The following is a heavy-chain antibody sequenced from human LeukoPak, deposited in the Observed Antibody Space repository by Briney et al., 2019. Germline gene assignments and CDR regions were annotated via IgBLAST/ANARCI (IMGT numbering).Heavy chain of an antibody. CDR1: GGSISSSSYY. CDR2: INHSGST. CDR3: ASSPYSSGWP. Sequence: SETLSLTCTVSGGSISSSSYYWGWIRQPPGKGLEWIGEINHSGSTNYNPSLKSRVTISVDTSKNQFSLKLSSVTAADTAVYYCASSPYSSGWPWGQGTLVTVSS. D-gene: IGHD6-19*01. J-gene: IGHJ5*02. V-gene: IGHV4-39*07.